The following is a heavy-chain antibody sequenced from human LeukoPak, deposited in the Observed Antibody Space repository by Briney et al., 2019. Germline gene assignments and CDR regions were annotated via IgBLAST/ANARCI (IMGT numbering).Heavy chain of an antibody. Sequence: PSETLSLTCAVYGGSFSGYYWSWIRQPPGKGLEWIGEINHSGSTNYNPSLKSRVTISVDTSKNQFSLKLSSVTAADTAVYYCARALAARIPENYMDVWGKGTTVTVSS. CDR1: GGSFSGYY. V-gene: IGHV4-34*01. J-gene: IGHJ6*03. D-gene: IGHD6-6*01. CDR3: ARALAARIPENYMDV. CDR2: INHSGST.